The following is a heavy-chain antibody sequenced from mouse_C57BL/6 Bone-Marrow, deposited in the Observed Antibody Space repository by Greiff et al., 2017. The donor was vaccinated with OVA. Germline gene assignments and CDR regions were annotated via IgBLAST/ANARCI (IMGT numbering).Heavy chain of an antibody. CDR2: ISYDGSN. J-gene: IGHJ3*01. CDR1: GYSITSGYY. CDR3: ARESWDLAWFAY. D-gene: IGHD4-1*01. V-gene: IGHV3-6*01. Sequence: DVQLQESGPGLVKPSQSLSLTCSVTGYSITSGYYWNWIRQFPGNKLEWMGYISYDGSNNYNPSLKNRISITRDTSKNQFFLKLNSVTTEDTATYYCARESWDLAWFAYWGQGTLVTVSA.